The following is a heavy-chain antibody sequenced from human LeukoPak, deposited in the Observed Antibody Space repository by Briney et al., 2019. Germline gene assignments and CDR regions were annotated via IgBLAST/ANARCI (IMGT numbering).Heavy chain of an antibody. D-gene: IGHD1-26*01. Sequence: GGSLRLSCAASGFTFTTYWMSWVRQAPGKGLEWVANMKPDGSEIFYVDSVKGRFTISRDNAMNSLYLQMNSLRAEDTALYYCARGNSGSYYRPIDYWGQGTLVTVSS. V-gene: IGHV3-7*03. CDR1: GFTFTTYW. J-gene: IGHJ4*02. CDR2: MKPDGSEI. CDR3: ARGNSGSYYRPIDY.